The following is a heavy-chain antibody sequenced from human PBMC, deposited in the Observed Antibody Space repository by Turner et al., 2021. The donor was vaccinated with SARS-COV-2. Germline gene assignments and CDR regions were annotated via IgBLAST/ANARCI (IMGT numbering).Heavy chain of an antibody. D-gene: IGHD6-6*01. CDR2: FTWNSGSI. J-gene: IGHJ6*02. Sequence: EVQLVESGGGLVQPGRSLRLSCAASGFTFVDYAMHWVRQAPGKGLEWVSGFTWNSGSIGYADSVKGRFTISRDNAKNSLYLQMDSLRAEDTALYYCAKGIAARSFYYYGMDVWGQGTTVTVSS. CDR3: AKGIAARSFYYYGMDV. CDR1: GFTFVDYA. V-gene: IGHV3-9*01.